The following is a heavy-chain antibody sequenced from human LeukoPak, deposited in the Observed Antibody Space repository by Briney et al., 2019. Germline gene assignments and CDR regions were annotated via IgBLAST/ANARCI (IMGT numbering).Heavy chain of an antibody. CDR3: ARQGGSLNYHFNYLDV. J-gene: IGHJ6*03. V-gene: IGHV3-30*10. CDR2: ISSDGKNE. CDR1: GFTFSTYV. Sequence: GGSLRLSCAASGFTFSTYVVHWVRQAPGKGLEWVALISSDGKNELYSNSVKDRFSISRDTSENALYLQMNRLRPEDTATYFCARQGGSLNYHFNYLDVWGRGTTVTVSS. D-gene: IGHD4-11*01.